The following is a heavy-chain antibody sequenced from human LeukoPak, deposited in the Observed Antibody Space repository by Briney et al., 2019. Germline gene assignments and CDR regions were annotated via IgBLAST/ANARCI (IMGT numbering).Heavy chain of an antibody. CDR3: ARLGQYYYDAFDI. D-gene: IGHD3-10*01. Sequence: KPSETLSLTCTVSGGSISSYYWSWIRQPPGKGLEWIGYIYYSGSTNYNPSLKSRVTISVDTSKNQFSLKLSSVTAADTAVYYCARLGQYYYDAFDIWGQGTMVTVSS. V-gene: IGHV4-59*08. CDR2: IYYSGST. J-gene: IGHJ3*02. CDR1: GGSISSYY.